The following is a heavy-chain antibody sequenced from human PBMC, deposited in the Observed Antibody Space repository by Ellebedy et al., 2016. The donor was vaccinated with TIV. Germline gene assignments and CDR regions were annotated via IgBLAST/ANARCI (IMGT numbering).Heavy chain of an antibody. V-gene: IGHV3-23*01. D-gene: IGHD6-19*01. CDR2: ISHTGTRT. Sequence: GESLKISCAASGFTFNNYAMSWVRQAPGKGLELVSTISHTGTRTYYANSVEGRFIISRDSSKRTLYLQMNSLRAEDTAVYYCTKGRGGGSDSSAPRYYFDSWGLGTLVTVSS. J-gene: IGHJ4*02. CDR1: GFTFNNYA. CDR3: TKGRGGGSDSSAPRYYFDS.